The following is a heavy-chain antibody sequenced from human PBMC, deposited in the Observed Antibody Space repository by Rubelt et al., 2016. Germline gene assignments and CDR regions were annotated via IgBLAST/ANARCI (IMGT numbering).Heavy chain of an antibody. V-gene: IGHV1-18*01. CDR2: ISAYNGNT. CDR3: ARRPHDYGTNWFDP. CDR1: GYTFTSYG. D-gene: IGHD4-17*01. Sequence: QVQLVQSGAEVKKPGASVKVSCKASGYTFTSYGISWVRQAPGQGLEWMGWISAYNGNTNDARKLQGRGTMTTDTATSTAYMELRSLRSDDTAVYYCARRPHDYGTNWFDPWGQGTLVTVSS. J-gene: IGHJ5*02.